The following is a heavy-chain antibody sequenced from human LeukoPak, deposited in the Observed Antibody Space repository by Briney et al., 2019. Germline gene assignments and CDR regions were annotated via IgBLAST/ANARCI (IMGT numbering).Heavy chain of an antibody. V-gene: IGHV3-30*18. CDR3: AKEKALVVITYFDY. CDR1: GFTFSSYG. Sequence: GGSLRLSCAASGFTFSSYGMHWVRQAPGKGLEWVAVISYDGSNKYYADSVKGRFTISRDNSKNTLYLQVNSLRAEDTAVYYCAKEKALVVITYFDYWGQGTLVTVSS. D-gene: IGHD3-22*01. J-gene: IGHJ4*02. CDR2: ISYDGSNK.